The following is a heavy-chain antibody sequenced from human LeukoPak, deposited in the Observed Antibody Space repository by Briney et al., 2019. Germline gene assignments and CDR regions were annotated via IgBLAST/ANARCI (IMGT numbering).Heavy chain of an antibody. D-gene: IGHD3-3*01. V-gene: IGHV3-30-3*01. J-gene: IGHJ6*02. CDR2: ISYDGSNK. CDR3: AREYYDFWSGYYPDYYYGMDV. CDR1: GFTFSSYA. Sequence: PGGSLRLSCAASGFTFSSYAMHWVRQAPGKGLEWVAVISYDGSNKYYADSVKGRFTISRDSSKNTLYLQMNSLRAEDTAVYYCAREYYDFWSGYYPDYYYGMDVWGQGTTVTVSS.